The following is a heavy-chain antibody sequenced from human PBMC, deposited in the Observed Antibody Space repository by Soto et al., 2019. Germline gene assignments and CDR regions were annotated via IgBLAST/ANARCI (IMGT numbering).Heavy chain of an antibody. CDR2: IYYGRDT. D-gene: IGHD3-9*01. CDR3: ARHADSDNDKQRAFEI. J-gene: IGHJ3*02. V-gene: IGHV4-39*01. CDR1: GGSISSSGYY. Sequence: PSETLSLTCTVSGGSISSSGYYWGWIRQPPGKGLEWIGSIYYGRDTYYTPSLKSRITISIDTSRNQFSLKLSSVTAADTAVYNCARHADSDNDKQRAFEIWGQGTMVTVSS.